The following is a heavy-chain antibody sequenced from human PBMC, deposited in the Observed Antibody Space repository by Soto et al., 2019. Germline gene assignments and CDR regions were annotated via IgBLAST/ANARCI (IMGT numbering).Heavy chain of an antibody. D-gene: IGHD2-15*01. J-gene: IGHJ4*02. CDR3: AREPSPKYCSGGSCYWGIDY. CDR1: GYTFTSYA. Sequence: QVQLVQSGAEVKKPGASVKVSCKASGYTFTSYAMHWVRQAPGQRLEWMGWINAGNGNTKYSQKFQGRVTITRDTSASTAYMELSSLRSEDTAVYYCAREPSPKYCSGGSCYWGIDYWGQGTLVTVSS. CDR2: INAGNGNT. V-gene: IGHV1-3*01.